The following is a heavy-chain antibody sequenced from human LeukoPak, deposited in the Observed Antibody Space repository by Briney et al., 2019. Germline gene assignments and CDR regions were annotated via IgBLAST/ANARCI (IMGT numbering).Heavy chain of an antibody. J-gene: IGHJ4*02. CDR2: ISGSGGST. Sequence: GGSLRLSCAASGFTFSSYAMSWVRQAPGKGLEWVSAISGSGGSTYYADFVKGRFTISRDNSKNTLYLQMNSLRAEDTAVYYCAKDHDYYDSSGALGYWGQGTLVTVS. CDR1: GFTFSSYA. CDR3: AKDHDYYDSSGALGY. V-gene: IGHV3-23*01. D-gene: IGHD3-22*01.